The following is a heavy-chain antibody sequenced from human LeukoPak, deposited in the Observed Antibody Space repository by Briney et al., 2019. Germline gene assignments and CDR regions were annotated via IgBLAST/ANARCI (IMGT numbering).Heavy chain of an antibody. CDR1: GYTFTSYD. Sequence: ASVKVSCKASGYTFTSYDINWVRQATGQGLEWMGWMDPNSGNTGYAQKFQGRVTMTRNTSISTAYMELSSLRSEDTAVYYCARGLGGYQLLSRFYYYYYMDVWGKGTTVTISS. V-gene: IGHV1-8*01. J-gene: IGHJ6*03. CDR3: ARGLGGYQLLSRFYYYYYMDV. CDR2: MDPNSGNT. D-gene: IGHD2-2*01.